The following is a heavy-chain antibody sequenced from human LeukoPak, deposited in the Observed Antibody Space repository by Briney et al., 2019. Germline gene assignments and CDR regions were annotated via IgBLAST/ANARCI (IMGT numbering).Heavy chain of an antibody. D-gene: IGHD3-10*01. CDR1: GGSISSGDYY. J-gene: IGHJ3*02. V-gene: IGHV4-30-4*01. Sequence: SETLSLTCTVSGGSISSGDYYWSWIRQPPGKGLEWIGYFYYSGSTYYNPSLKSRVTISVDTSKNQFSLKLSSVTAADTAVYYCARDQRYMVRGGGAFDIWGQGTMVTVSS. CDR2: FYYSGST. CDR3: ARDQRYMVRGGGAFDI.